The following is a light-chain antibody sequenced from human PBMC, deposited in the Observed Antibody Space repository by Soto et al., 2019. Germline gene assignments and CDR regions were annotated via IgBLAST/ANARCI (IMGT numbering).Light chain of an antibody. CDR3: QQYNTYWT. V-gene: IGKV1-5*03. J-gene: IGKJ1*01. Sequence: DIQMTQSPSTLSASVGDRVTITCRASQSISSWLAWYQQKPGKAPKVLICKASSLESGVPSRFSGSGSGTEFTLTISSLQPDDFATYYCQQYNTYWTFGQGTKVEIK. CDR2: KAS. CDR1: QSISSW.